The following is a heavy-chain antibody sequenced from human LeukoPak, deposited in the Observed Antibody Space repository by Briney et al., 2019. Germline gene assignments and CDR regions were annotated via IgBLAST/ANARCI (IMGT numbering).Heavy chain of an antibody. V-gene: IGHV6-1*01. CDR1: GDSVSSKNGA. CDR3: ARDLGTSGWYTFDF. D-gene: IGHD6-19*01. CDR2: TYYRSKWYE. Sequence: SQTLSLTCAISGDSVSSKNGAWNWIRQSPSRGLAWLGRTYYRSKWYEEYADSVKGRITISPDTSKNQFSLHVYSVTPEDTAVYYCARDLGTSGWYTFDFWGQGTLVTVSS. J-gene: IGHJ5*01.